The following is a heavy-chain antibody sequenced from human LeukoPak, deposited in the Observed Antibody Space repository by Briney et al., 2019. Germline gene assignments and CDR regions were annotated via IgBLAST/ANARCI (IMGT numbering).Heavy chain of an antibody. V-gene: IGHV3-33*06. CDR3: AKVGEFETSSGNSDWYFEL. CDR2: IWFDGSEK. D-gene: IGHD4-23*01. CDR1: GFNFNNYG. Sequence: GGSLRLSCAASGFNFNNYGIHWVRQAPGKGLEWVAVIWFDGSEKFYVDSVQGRFTISRDNSNSTVYLQMSSLRAEDTAIYYCAKVGEFETSSGNSDWYFELWGRGTLVTVSS. J-gene: IGHJ2*01.